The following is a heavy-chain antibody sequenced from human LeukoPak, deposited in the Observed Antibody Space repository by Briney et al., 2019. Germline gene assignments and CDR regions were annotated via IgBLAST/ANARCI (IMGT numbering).Heavy chain of an antibody. J-gene: IGHJ6*03. CDR2: NDYSGST. CDR1: GGPISTHY. D-gene: IGHD3-10*01. Sequence: SSKTLSLTCIVSGGPISTHYWSWSRQPPGKGLEWIGYNDYSGSTNYNPSLKSRVTISVDTSKNQFSLKLNSVTAADTAVYYCARGATFRGTYYMDVWGKGTTVTVSS. V-gene: IGHV4-59*11. CDR3: ARGATFRGTYYMDV.